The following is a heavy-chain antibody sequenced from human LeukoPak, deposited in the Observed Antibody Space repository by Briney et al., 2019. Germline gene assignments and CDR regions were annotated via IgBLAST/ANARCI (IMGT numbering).Heavy chain of an antibody. CDR1: GFTFSSYG. D-gene: IGHD1-26*01. J-gene: IGHJ4*02. CDR2: IRYDGSNK. V-gene: IGHV3-30*02. CDR3: AKIRWELLGAFDY. Sequence: GGSLRLSCAASGFTFSSYGMHWVRQAPGKGLEWVAFIRYDGSNKYYADSVKGRFTISRDNSKNTLYLQMNSLRAEDTAVYYCAKIRWELLGAFDYWGQGTLVTVSS.